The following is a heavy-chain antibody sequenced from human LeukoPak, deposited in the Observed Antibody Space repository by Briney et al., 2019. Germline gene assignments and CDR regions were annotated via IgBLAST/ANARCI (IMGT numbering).Heavy chain of an antibody. D-gene: IGHD3-22*01. CDR3: ARGPNYYDSSGFHYRD. J-gene: IGHJ4*02. V-gene: IGHV1-2*02. CDR2: INPNSGDT. Sequence: ASVKVSCKASGYSFNDYYLHWVRQAPGQGLEWMGWINPNSGDTKIAQKFQGRVTMTRDTSISTAYMELSSLRSDDTAVYYCARGPNYYDSSGFHYRDWGQGTLVTVSS. CDR1: GYSFNDYY.